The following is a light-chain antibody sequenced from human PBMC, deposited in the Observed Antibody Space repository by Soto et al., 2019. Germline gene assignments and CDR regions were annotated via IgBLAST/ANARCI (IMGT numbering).Light chain of an antibody. CDR3: QQRSNWPIT. Sequence: LAPGERVTLSCRTSQSVSKYFAWYQQKPGRAPRLLIYDASSRATGIPARFIGSGSGTDFTLTISSLEPEDFAIYYCQQRSNWPITFGQGTRLEIK. CDR1: QSVSKY. V-gene: IGKV3-11*01. CDR2: DAS. J-gene: IGKJ5*01.